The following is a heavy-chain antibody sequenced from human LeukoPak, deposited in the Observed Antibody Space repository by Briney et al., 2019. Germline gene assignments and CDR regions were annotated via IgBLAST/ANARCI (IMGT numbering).Heavy chain of an antibody. J-gene: IGHJ6*02. CDR2: VNRDGSET. V-gene: IGHV3-7*03. CDR3: ARNNGMDV. Sequence: GGSLRLSCAASGFTFSTYWMDWVRQVPGRGPEWVANVNRDGSETYYLDSVKGRFTISKDNAKNSLYLQMNSLRAEDTALYHCARNNGMDVWGQGTTVIVSS. CDR1: GFTFSTYW.